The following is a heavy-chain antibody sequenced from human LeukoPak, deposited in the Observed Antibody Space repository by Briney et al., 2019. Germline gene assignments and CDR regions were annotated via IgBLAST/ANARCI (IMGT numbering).Heavy chain of an antibody. Sequence: GGSLRLSCAASGFTFSSYSMNWVRQAPGKGLEWISYISGSADTAYYADSVKGRFTMSRDNARNSLYLQMNSLRAEDTGVYYCARRIAVADNYFDYWGQGTLVTVSS. J-gene: IGHJ4*02. V-gene: IGHV3-48*04. CDR3: ARRIAVADNYFDY. D-gene: IGHD6-19*01. CDR1: GFTFSSYS. CDR2: ISGSADTA.